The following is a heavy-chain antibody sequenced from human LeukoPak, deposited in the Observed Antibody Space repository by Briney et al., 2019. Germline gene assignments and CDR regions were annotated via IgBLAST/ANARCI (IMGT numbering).Heavy chain of an antibody. J-gene: IGHJ6*02. CDR3: ARDGSPRGIAAAGMERYSYYGMDV. Sequence: SVKLSCKASGGTFSSYAISWVRQAPGQGLEWMGGIIPIFGTTNYAQKFQGRVTITADESTTTAYMELSSLRSEDTAVYFCARDGSPRGIAAAGMERYSYYGMDVWGQGTTVTVSS. D-gene: IGHD6-13*01. CDR2: IIPIFGTT. V-gene: IGHV1-69*13. CDR1: GGTFSSYA.